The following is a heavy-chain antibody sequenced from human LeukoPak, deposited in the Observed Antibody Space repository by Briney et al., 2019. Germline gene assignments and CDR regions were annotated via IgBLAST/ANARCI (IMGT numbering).Heavy chain of an antibody. CDR1: GFTFSSYA. CDR3: ARDREDCSSTSCYYVSDAFDI. V-gene: IGHV3-21*01. CDR2: ISSSSSNI. Sequence: GGSLRLSCAASGFTFSSYAMHWVRQAPGKGLEWVSSISSSSSNIYYADSVKGRFTISRDNAKNSLYLQMNSLRAEGTAVYYCARDREDCSSTSCYYVSDAFDIWGQGTMVTVSS. D-gene: IGHD2-2*01. J-gene: IGHJ3*02.